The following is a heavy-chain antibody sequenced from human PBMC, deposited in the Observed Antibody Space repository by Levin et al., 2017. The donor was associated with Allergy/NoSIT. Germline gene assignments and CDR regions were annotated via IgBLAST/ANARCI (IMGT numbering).Heavy chain of an antibody. V-gene: IGHV1-2*06. CDR2: INPNSGGT. J-gene: IGHJ3*02. Sequence: ASVKVSCKASGYTFTGYYMHWVRQAPGQGLEWMGRINPNSGGTNYAQKFQGRVTMTRDTSISTAYMELSRLRSDDTAVYYCARVAPGYSSGWGAFDIWGQGTMVTVSS. CDR3: ARVAPGYSSGWGAFDI. CDR1: GYTFTGYY. D-gene: IGHD6-19*01.